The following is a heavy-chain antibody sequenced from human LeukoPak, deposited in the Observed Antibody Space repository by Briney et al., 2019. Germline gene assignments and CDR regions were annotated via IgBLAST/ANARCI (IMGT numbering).Heavy chain of an antibody. J-gene: IGHJ2*01. CDR2: IREEGSEK. CDR3: ARELSHWYFDL. CDR1: GFTFNNYW. Sequence: PGGSLRLSCAASGFTFNNYWMNWVRQAPGKGLEWVADIREEGSEKNYVDSVKGRFTISRDNAENSLYLQMNSLRAEDTAIYYCARELSHWYFDLWGRGTLVTVSS. V-gene: IGHV3-7*01.